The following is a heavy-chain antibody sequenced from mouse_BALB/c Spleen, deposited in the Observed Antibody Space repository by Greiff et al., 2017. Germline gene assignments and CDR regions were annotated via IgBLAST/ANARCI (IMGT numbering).Heavy chain of an antibody. CDR1: GDSITSGY. V-gene: IGHV3-8*02. CDR2: ISYSGST. Sequence: EVKLVESGPSLVKPSQTLSLTCSVTGDSITSGYWNWIRKFPGNKLEYMGYISYSGSTYYNPSLKSRISITRDTSKNQYYLQLNSVTTEDTATYYCARWGIYDGYYFDYWGQGTTLTVSS. D-gene: IGHD2-3*01. J-gene: IGHJ2*01. CDR3: ARWGIYDGYYFDY.